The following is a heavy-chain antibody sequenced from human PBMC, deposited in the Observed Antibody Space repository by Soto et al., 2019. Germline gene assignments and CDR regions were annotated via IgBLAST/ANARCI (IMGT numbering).Heavy chain of an antibody. V-gene: IGHV4-30-4*01. J-gene: IGHJ6*02. CDR3: ARVRTMVRGVIVAPDYGMDA. CDR1: GGSISSGDYY. Sequence: SETLSLTCTVSGGSISSGDYYWGWIRQPPGKGLEWIGYIYYSGSTYYNPSLKSRVTISVDTSKNQFSLKLSSVTAADTAVYYCARVRTMVRGVIVAPDYGMDAWGQGTTVTVSS. CDR2: IYYSGST. D-gene: IGHD3-10*01.